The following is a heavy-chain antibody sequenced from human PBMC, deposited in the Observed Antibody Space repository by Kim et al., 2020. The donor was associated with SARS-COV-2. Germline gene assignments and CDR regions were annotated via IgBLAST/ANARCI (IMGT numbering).Heavy chain of an antibody. Sequence: GGSLRLSCAASGFTFSSYDMHWVRQATGKGLEWVSAIGTAGATYYPGSVKGRFTISRANAKNSLYLQMNSLRAGDTAVYYCARDLAGNGMDVWGQGTTVTVSS. CDR2: IGTAGAT. V-gene: IGHV3-13*04. CDR3: ARDLAGNGMDV. J-gene: IGHJ6*02. CDR1: GFTFSSYD.